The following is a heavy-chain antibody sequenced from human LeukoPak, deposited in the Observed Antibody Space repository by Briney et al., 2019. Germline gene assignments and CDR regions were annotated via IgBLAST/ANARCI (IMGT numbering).Heavy chain of an antibody. Sequence: PGGSLRLSCAASGFTFSSYWMSWVRQAPGKGLEWVANIKEDGSEKYYVDSVKGRFTISRDNAKKSLYLQMNSLRAEDTAVYYCARADIADLQWLVGDYWGQGTLVTVSS. D-gene: IGHD6-19*01. CDR1: GFTFSSYW. CDR3: ARADIADLQWLVGDY. V-gene: IGHV3-7*01. J-gene: IGHJ4*02. CDR2: IKEDGSEK.